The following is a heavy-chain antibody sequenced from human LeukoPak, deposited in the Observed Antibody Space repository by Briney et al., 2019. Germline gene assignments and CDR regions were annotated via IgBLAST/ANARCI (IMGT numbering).Heavy chain of an antibody. CDR1: GFTFSSYE. D-gene: IGHD6-19*01. Sequence: GGSLRLSCAASGFTFSSYEMNWVRQAPGKGLEWVSYISSSGSTIYYADSVKGRFTISRDNAKNSLYLQMNSLRAEDTAVYYCARDRLSRIAVAGHFDYWGQGTLVTVSS. J-gene: IGHJ4*02. CDR3: ARDRLSRIAVAGHFDY. CDR2: ISSSGSTI. V-gene: IGHV3-48*03.